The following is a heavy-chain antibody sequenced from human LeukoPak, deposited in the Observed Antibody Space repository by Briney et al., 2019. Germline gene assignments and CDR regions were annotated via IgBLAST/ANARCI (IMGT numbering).Heavy chain of an antibody. CDR3: AKAVPRYYYDSSGYYYAY. Sequence: GGSLRLSCAASGFTFSSYAMSWVRQAPGKGLEWVAAISGSGGSTYYADSVKGRFTISRDNTKNTLYLQMNSLRAEDTAVYYCAKAVPRYYYDSSGYYYAYWGQGTLVTVSS. J-gene: IGHJ4*02. D-gene: IGHD3-22*01. V-gene: IGHV3-23*01. CDR2: ISGSGGST. CDR1: GFTFSSYA.